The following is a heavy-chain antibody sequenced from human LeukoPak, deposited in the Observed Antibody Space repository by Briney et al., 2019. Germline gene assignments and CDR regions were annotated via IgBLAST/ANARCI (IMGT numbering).Heavy chain of an antibody. CDR2: TYYSGST. V-gene: IGHV4-39*01. J-gene: IGHJ4*02. CDR1: GGSISSSSYY. CDR3: ARPRGATTMFDY. D-gene: IGHD1-26*01. Sequence: PSETLSLTCTVSGGSISSSSYYWGWIRQPPGKGLEWIGSTYYSGSTYYNPSLKSRVTISVDTSKNQFSLKLSSVTAADTAVYYCARPRGATTMFDYWGQGTLVTVSS.